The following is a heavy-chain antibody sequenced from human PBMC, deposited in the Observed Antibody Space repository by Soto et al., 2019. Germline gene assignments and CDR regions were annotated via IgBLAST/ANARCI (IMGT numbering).Heavy chain of an antibody. CDR1: GYTFTSYA. D-gene: IGHD3-9*01. Sequence: GASVKVSCKASGYTFTSYAMHWVRQAPGQRLEWMGWINAGNGNTKYSQKFQGRVTITRDTSASTAYMELSSLRSEDTAVYYCARSRGYDILAGSYYYYGMDVWGQGTTVTVSS. CDR3: ARSRGYDILAGSYYYYGMDV. CDR2: INAGNGNT. J-gene: IGHJ6*02. V-gene: IGHV1-3*01.